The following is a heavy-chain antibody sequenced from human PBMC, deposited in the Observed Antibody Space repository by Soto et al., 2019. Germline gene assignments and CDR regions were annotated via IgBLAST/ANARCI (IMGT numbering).Heavy chain of an antibody. CDR1: GFTVSSNY. J-gene: IGHJ4*02. D-gene: IGHD2-21*02. Sequence: GGSLRLSCAASGFTVSSNYMSWVRQAPGKGLEWVSVIYSGGSTYYADSVKGRFTISRDNSKNTLYLQMNSLRAEDTAVYYCASSCGGDCFPYYFDYWGQGTLVTVSS. V-gene: IGHV3-53*01. CDR2: IYSGGST. CDR3: ASSCGGDCFPYYFDY.